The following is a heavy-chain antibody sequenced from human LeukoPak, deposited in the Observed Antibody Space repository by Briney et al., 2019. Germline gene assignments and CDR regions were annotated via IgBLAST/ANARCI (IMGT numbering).Heavy chain of an antibody. Sequence: PGGSLRLSCAAPGFTFSSHAMHWVRQAPGKGLEWVAVLSHDGGKKYYADSVKGRFTISRDNAKNSLYLQMNSLRAEDTALYYCANFGGPMVRGVGDLDYWGQGTLVTVSS. CDR1: GFTFSSHA. V-gene: IGHV3-30-3*01. D-gene: IGHD3-10*01. J-gene: IGHJ4*02. CDR3: ANFGGPMVRGVGDLDY. CDR2: LSHDGGKK.